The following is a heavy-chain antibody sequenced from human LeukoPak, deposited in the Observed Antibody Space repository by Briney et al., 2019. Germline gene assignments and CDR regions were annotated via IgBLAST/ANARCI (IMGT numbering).Heavy chain of an antibody. CDR3: ARGDYDSSGYYGY. Sequence: PSGTLSLTCAVSGGSISSSNWWSWVRQPPGKGLGWIGEIYHSGSTNYNPSLKSRVTISVDKSKNQFSLKLSSVTAADTAVYYCARGDYDSSGYYGYWGQGTLVTVSS. CDR1: GGSISSSNW. CDR2: IYHSGST. V-gene: IGHV4-4*02. D-gene: IGHD3-22*01. J-gene: IGHJ4*02.